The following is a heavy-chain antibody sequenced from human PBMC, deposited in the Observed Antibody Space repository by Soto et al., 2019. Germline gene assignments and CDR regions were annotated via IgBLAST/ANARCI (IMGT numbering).Heavy chain of an antibody. V-gene: IGHV5-10-1*01. CDR1: GYSFAGYW. Sequence: LTISFKGAGYSFAGYWITWVRQKPGKGLEWMGRIDPSDSHTYYSPSFRGHVTISVTKSITTVFLQWSSLRASDTAMYYCARQIYDSDTGPNFQYYFDSWGQGTPVTVSS. J-gene: IGHJ4*02. CDR2: IDPSDSHT. CDR3: ARQIYDSDTGPNFQYYFDS. D-gene: IGHD3-22*01.